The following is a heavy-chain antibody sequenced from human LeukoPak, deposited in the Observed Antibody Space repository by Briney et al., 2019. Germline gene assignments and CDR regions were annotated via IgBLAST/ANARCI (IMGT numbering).Heavy chain of an antibody. V-gene: IGHV3-30*18. CDR1: GFTFSSYG. CDR2: ISYDGSNK. CDR3: AKDQFYSGYDLPDY. Sequence: GGSLRLSCAASGFTFSSYGMHWVRQAPGKGLEWVAAISYDGSNKYYADSVKGRFTISRDNSKNTLYLQMNSLRAEDTAVYYCAKDQFYSGYDLPDYWSQGTLVTVSS. J-gene: IGHJ4*02. D-gene: IGHD5-12*01.